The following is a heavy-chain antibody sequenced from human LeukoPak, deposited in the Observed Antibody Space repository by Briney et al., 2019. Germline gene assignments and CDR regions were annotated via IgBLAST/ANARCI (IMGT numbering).Heavy chain of an antibody. D-gene: IGHD3-10*01. CDR1: GFTFSSYA. CDR2: ISSSGTNI. CDR3: ARTSYGSGSYGDY. V-gene: IGHV3-21*01. Sequence: GGSLRLSCAASGFTFSSYAMSWVRQAPGKGLEWVSSISSSGTNIYNADSVKGRFTISRDNAKKSVYLQMNSLRAEDTAVYYCARTSYGSGSYGDYWGQGTLVTVSS. J-gene: IGHJ4*02.